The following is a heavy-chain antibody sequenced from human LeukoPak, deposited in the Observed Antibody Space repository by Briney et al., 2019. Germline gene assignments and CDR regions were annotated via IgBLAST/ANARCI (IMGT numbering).Heavy chain of an antibody. V-gene: IGHV6-1*01. Sequence: SQTLSLTCALSGDTVSNNSVAWNWIRHSPSRGLEWLGRTYYRSKWYNDYAVSVKSRITINPETAKNQFSLQLNSVTPEDTAVYYCARDMDYYGSGNYFNSRWFDPWGQGTLVTVSS. CDR3: ARDMDYYGSGNYFNSRWFDP. CDR1: GDTVSNNSVA. J-gene: IGHJ5*02. D-gene: IGHD3-10*01. CDR2: TYYRSKWYN.